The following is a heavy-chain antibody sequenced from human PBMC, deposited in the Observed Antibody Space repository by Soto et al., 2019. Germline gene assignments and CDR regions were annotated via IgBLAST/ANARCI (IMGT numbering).Heavy chain of an antibody. V-gene: IGHV4-39*01. CDR2: IYYSGST. J-gene: IGHJ5*02. CDR1: GCSISSSSYY. D-gene: IGHD6-13*01. CDR3: ARRVREGSRSNWFAP. Sequence: KTSETLSLTCTVYGCSISSSSYYWCWILQPPGKGLEWIGSIYYSGSTYYNPSLKSRVTISVDTSKNQFSLKLSSVTAADTAVYYCARRVREGSRSNWFAPWGQRTPVLVSS.